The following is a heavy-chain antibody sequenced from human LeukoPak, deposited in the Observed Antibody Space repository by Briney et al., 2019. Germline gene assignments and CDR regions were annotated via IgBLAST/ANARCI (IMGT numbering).Heavy chain of an antibody. V-gene: IGHV4-34*01. Sequence: SETLSLTCAVYGGSFSGYYWSWIRQPPGKGLEWIGEINHSGSTNSNPSLKSRVTISVDTSKNQFSLKLSSVTAADTAVYYCARAWQVGAPPYWYFDLWGRGTLVTVSS. CDR3: ARAWQVGAPPYWYFDL. D-gene: IGHD1-26*01. CDR2: INHSGST. J-gene: IGHJ2*01. CDR1: GGSFSGYY.